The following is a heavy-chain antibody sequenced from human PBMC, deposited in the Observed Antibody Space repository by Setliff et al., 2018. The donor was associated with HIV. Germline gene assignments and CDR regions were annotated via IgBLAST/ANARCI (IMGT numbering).Heavy chain of an antibody. Sequence: ASVKVSCKVSGYTLTELSIHWVRQAPGKGLEWMGGFDPEAGETIYARKFQGRITMTEDTSTDTAYMELGSLRSEDTAVYYCARWVPYWSTTSRYHWLFHYMDVWGKGTTVTVSS. CDR1: GYTLTELS. V-gene: IGHV1-24*01. J-gene: IGHJ6*03. D-gene: IGHD2-2*01. CDR3: ARWVPYWSTTSRYHWLFHYMDV. CDR2: FDPEAGET.